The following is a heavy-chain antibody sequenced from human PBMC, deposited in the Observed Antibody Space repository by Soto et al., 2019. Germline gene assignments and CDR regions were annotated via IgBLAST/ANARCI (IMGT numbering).Heavy chain of an antibody. CDR3: ARGPYYDLIWNYYYMDV. V-gene: IGHV4-59*08. Sequence: QVQLQESGPGLVKPSETLSLSCNVSGGSISGHYWSWVRQTPGKGLEWIGDIYYSGSTNYNPSLKSRVSISVDTSKNHFSLRLTSVTAADTAVYYCARGPYYDLIWNYYYMDVWGKGTTVTVS. D-gene: IGHD3-16*01. CDR1: GGSISGHY. CDR2: IYYSGST. J-gene: IGHJ6*03.